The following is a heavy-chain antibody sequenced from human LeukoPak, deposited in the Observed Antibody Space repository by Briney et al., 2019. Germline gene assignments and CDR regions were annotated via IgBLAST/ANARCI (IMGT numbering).Heavy chain of an antibody. CDR3: ARPPSGSTTGNFDY. D-gene: IGHD1-26*01. CDR2: IYPGDSDT. V-gene: IGHV5-51*01. J-gene: IGHJ4*02. Sequence: GESLKISCKGSGYNFANYWIGWVRQMPGKGLEWKGIIYPGDSDTRYSPSFQGQVTISADKSISTAYLQWSSLKASDTAMYYCARPPSGSTTGNFDYWGQGTLVTVSS. CDR1: GYNFANYW.